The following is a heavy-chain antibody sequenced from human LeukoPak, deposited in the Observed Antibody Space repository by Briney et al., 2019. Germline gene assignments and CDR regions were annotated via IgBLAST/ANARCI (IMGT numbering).Heavy chain of an antibody. CDR1: GGSISSSSYY. J-gene: IGHJ4*02. CDR3: AKYRSTSGYVDS. D-gene: IGHD3-22*01. CDR2: IYYSGST. V-gene: IGHV4-61*05. Sequence: PSETLSLTCTVSGGSISSSSYYWGWIRQPPGKGLEWIGYIYYSGSTTYNPSLKSRVTISVDTSKTQFSLKLTSVTAADTAVYYCAKYRSTSGYVDSWGQGTLVTVSS.